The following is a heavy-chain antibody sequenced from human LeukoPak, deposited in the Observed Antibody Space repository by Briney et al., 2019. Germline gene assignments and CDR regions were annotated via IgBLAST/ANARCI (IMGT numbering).Heavy chain of an antibody. D-gene: IGHD3-22*01. V-gene: IGHV3-74*01. CDR3: ARGGTYNYDSSGYSYYFDY. CDR1: GPTFSSYW. CDR2: INHDGSST. J-gene: IGHJ4*02. Sequence: GGSLRLSCAASGPTFSSYWMHWVRQAPGKGLVWVSRINHDGSSTTYADSVKGRFTISRDNAKNTLYLQMNSLRAEDTAVYCCARGGTYNYDSSGYSYYFDYWGQGTLVTVSS.